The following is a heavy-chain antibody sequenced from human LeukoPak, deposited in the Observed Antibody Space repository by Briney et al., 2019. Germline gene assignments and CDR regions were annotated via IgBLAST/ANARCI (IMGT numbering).Heavy chain of an antibody. V-gene: IGHV1-8*01. Sequence: ASVKVSCKASGCTFTSYDINWVRQATGQGLEWMGWMNPNSGNTGYAQKFQDRVTMTRNTSISTAYMELSSLRSEDTAVYYCARGILWFGDDVWGKGTTVTISS. CDR3: ARGILWFGDDV. J-gene: IGHJ6*04. D-gene: IGHD3-10*01. CDR1: GCTFTSYD. CDR2: MNPNSGNT.